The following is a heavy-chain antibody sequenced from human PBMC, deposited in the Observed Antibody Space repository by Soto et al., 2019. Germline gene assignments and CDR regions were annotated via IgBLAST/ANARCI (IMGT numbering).Heavy chain of an antibody. V-gene: IGHV3-23*01. D-gene: IGHD2-15*01. CDR2: ISGSGGST. CDR3: AKVICSGGSCYVLWYAFDI. CDR1: GFTFSSYA. Sequence: PGGSLRLSCAASGFTFSSYAMSWVRQAPGKGLEWVSAISGSGGSTYYADSVKGRFTISRDNSKNTLYLQMNSLRAEDTAVYYCAKVICSGGSCYVLWYAFDISGQGTMVTVSS. J-gene: IGHJ3*02.